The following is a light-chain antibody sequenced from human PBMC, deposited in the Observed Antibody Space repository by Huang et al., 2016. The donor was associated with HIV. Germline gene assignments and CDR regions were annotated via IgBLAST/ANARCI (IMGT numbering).Light chain of an antibody. J-gene: IGKJ2*01. V-gene: IGKV3-15*01. CDR3: QQYHNWPYT. Sequence: EIIMTQSPATLSLSPGEGARFCCRANQRVATNLAWYLHRPGQSPRLLIFGASTRASGLPGRFSGSGSGTQFTLTVSGLQSEDFAVYYCQQYHNWPYTFGQGTKLEI. CDR2: GAS. CDR1: QRVATN.